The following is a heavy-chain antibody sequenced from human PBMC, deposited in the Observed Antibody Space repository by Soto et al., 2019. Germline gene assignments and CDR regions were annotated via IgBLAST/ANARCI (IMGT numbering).Heavy chain of an antibody. V-gene: IGHV1-3*05. J-gene: IGHJ4*02. D-gene: IGHD6-25*01. CDR2: INGGNGNT. Sequence: QVQLVQSGAEEKEPGASVKVSCKASGYTFTSYAIHWVRQAPGQRLEWMAWINGGNGNTKYSQRFQGRVTITRDTSASTAYMELSSLRSEDTAVYYCARSGGHLYFAYWGQGTLVTVSS. CDR1: GYTFTSYA. CDR3: ARSGGHLYFAY.